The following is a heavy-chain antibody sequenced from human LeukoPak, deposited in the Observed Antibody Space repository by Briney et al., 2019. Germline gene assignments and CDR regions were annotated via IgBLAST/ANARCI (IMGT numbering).Heavy chain of an antibody. V-gene: IGHV4-30-4*01. D-gene: IGHD3-10*01. Sequence: SQTLYFSCSVSGRSISSGVYYWSWIRQPPGKGLEWIGYIYYSGSTYYNPSLKSRVTISVDTSKNQFSLKLSSVTAADTAVYYCASWGSGSYGDYWGQGTLVTVSS. CDR3: ASWGSGSYGDY. CDR2: IYYSGST. J-gene: IGHJ4*02. CDR1: GRSISSGVYY.